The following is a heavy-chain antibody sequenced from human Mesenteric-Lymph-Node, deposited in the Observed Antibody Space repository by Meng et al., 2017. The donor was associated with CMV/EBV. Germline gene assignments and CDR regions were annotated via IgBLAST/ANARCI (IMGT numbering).Heavy chain of an antibody. CDR3: AKGNCSSTTCYALDS. V-gene: IGHV3-11*01. CDR1: GFTFSDYY. Sequence: GGSLRLSCAASGFTFSDYYMSWIRQAPGKGLEWLSYISRSGTTVYYADSVKGRFTISKDNLNNTLSLQMNSLRAEDTAVYYCAKGNCSSTTCYALDSWGQGTLVTVSS. CDR2: ISRSGTTV. D-gene: IGHD2-2*01. J-gene: IGHJ4*02.